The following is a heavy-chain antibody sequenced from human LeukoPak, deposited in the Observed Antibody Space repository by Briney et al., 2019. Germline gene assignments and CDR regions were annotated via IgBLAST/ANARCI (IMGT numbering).Heavy chain of an antibody. J-gene: IGHJ6*02. D-gene: IGHD3-3*01. V-gene: IGHV4-59*01. CDR3: ARGRGDFWSGYYWSGYYYGMDV. Sequence: SETLSLTCTVSGGSISSYYWSWIRQPPGKGLEWIGYIYYSGSTNYNPSLKSRVTISVDTSKNQFSLELSSVTAADTAVYYCARGRGDFWSGYYWSGYYYGMDVWGQGTTVTVSS. CDR2: IYYSGST. CDR1: GGSISSYY.